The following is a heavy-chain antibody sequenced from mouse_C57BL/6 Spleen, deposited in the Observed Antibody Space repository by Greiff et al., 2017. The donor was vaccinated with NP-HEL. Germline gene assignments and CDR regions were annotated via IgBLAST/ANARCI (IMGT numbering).Heavy chain of an antibody. CDR3: ARGRWLLRGGYFDV. CDR1: GFTFSDYG. Sequence: EVMLVESGGGLVKPGGSLKLSCAASGFTFSDYGMHWVRQAPEKGLEWVAYISSGSSTIYYADTVKGRFTISRDNAKNTLFLQMTSLRSEDTAMDYCARGRWLLRGGYFDVWGTGTTVTVSS. J-gene: IGHJ1*03. D-gene: IGHD2-3*01. V-gene: IGHV5-17*01. CDR2: ISSGSSTI.